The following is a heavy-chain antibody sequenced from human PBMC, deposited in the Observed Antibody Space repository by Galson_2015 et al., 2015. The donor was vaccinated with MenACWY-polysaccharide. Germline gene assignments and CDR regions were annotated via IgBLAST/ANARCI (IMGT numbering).Heavy chain of an antibody. D-gene: IGHD6-13*01. Sequence: SLRLSCAASGFTFRSYWMSWVRQAPGRGLEWVSAISRSGESTYYGDSVKGRFTISRDNPKNTLYLQMSSLRAEDTAIYHCAKAPIGTSGPADEYYGMAVWGQGTTVTVSS. J-gene: IGHJ6*02. CDR2: ISRSGEST. CDR1: GFTFRSYW. V-gene: IGHV3-23*01. CDR3: AKAPIGTSGPADEYYGMAV.